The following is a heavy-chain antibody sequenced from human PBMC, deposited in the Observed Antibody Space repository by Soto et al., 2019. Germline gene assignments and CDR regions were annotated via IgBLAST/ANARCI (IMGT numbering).Heavy chain of an antibody. CDR1: GGSISSGDYY. Sequence: SETLSLTXTVSGGSISSGDYYWSWIRQHPGKGLECIGYIDYSGRTHYKSSLKSRVIISVDTSKNQFSLKLSSVTAADTAVYYCVTVKRARYFGYWGQGTLVTVSS. CDR2: IDYSGRT. V-gene: IGHV4-31*02. J-gene: IGHJ4*02. CDR3: VTVKRARYFGY.